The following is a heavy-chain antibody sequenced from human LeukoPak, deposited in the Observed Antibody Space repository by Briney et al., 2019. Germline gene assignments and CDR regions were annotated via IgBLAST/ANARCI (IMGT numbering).Heavy chain of an antibody. CDR1: GFTFGDYL. V-gene: IGHV3-49*04. Sequence: PGRSLRLSGRSSGFTFGDYLMTWVRQPPGKGLEWVGFIRSKVYGGTTEYAASVKGRFIISRDDSKSIAYLQMNSLETEDTAVYYCTRDYGGFDYWGQGTLVTVSS. J-gene: IGHJ4*02. D-gene: IGHD4-23*01. CDR2: IRSKVYGGTT. CDR3: TRDYGGFDY.